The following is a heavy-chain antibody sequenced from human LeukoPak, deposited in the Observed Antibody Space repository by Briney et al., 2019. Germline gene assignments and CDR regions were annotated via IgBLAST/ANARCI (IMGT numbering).Heavy chain of an antibody. CDR3: ARGIAVAGIRFDY. CDR2: IKQDGSEQ. J-gene: IGHJ4*02. Sequence: GGSPRLSCAASGFTFSRSWMSWVRHTPGKGLEWVANIKQDGSEQYYVDSVKGRFTISRDNAKNSLHLQMNSLGAEDTAVYYCARGIAVAGIRFDYWGQGTLVTVSS. V-gene: IGHV3-7*01. D-gene: IGHD6-19*01. CDR1: GFTFSRSW.